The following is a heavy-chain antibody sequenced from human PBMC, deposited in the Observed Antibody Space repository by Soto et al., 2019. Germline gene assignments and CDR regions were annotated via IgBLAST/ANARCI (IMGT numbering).Heavy chain of an antibody. Sequence: ASVKVSCKVSGYTLTELSMHWVRQAPGKGLEWMGGFDPEDGEKIYAQKFQGRVTMTEDTSTDTAYMELSSLRSEDTAVYSSATLSRGVIITDWFDPWGQGPLVTVSS. CDR2: FDPEDGEK. J-gene: IGHJ5*02. V-gene: IGHV1-24*01. CDR3: ATLSRGVIITDWFDP. CDR1: GYTLTELS. D-gene: IGHD3-10*01.